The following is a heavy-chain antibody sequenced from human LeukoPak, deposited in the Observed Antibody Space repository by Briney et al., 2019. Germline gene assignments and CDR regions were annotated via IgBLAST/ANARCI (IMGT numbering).Heavy chain of an antibody. CDR3: AILGGDASIDC. J-gene: IGHJ4*02. D-gene: IGHD4-17*01. V-gene: IGHV4-34*01. CDR2: INHSGST. Sequence: SETLSLTCAVYGGSFSGYYWSWIRQPPGKGLEWIGEINHSGSTNYNPSLKSRVTMSVDTSKNQFSLKLSSVTAADTAVYYCAILGGDASIDCWGQGTLVTVSS. CDR1: GGSFSGYY.